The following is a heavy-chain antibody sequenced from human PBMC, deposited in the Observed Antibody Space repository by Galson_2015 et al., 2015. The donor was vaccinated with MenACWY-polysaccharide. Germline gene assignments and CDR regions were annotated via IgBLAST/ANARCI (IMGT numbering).Heavy chain of an antibody. V-gene: IGHV3-33*01. D-gene: IGHD3-10*02. CDR2: IQYDGSQR. CDR1: GSIFRTSG. Sequence: SLRLSCAVSGSIFRTSGMHWVRQAPGKGLVWVAVIQYDGSQRQYIDSVKGRFTISRDNSKNTLYLEMNSLRAEDTALYYCAREGSRIVFHAFDVWGQGTMVTVSS. CDR3: AREGSRIVFHAFDV. J-gene: IGHJ3*01.